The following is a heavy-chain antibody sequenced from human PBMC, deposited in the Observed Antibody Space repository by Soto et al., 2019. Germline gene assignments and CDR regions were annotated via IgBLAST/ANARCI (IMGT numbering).Heavy chain of an antibody. CDR1: GFIVSSNY. V-gene: IGHV3-53*01. J-gene: IGHJ6*02. CDR2: IYSGGST. CDR3: AREPAIPVASNGMDV. Sequence: EVQLVESGGGLIQPGGSLRLSCAASGFIVSSNYMSWVRQAPGKGLEWVSVIYSGGSTYYAASVKGRFTISRDHSKNTLYLQMISLRGEDTAVYYCAREPAIPVASNGMDVWGQGTTVTVSS. D-gene: IGHD6-19*01.